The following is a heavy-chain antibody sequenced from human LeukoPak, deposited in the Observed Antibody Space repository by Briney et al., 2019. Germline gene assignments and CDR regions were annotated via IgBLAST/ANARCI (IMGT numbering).Heavy chain of an antibody. CDR2: IYYSGST. CDR1: GGSISSYY. J-gene: IGHJ3*02. V-gene: IGHV4-59*01. D-gene: IGHD6-19*01. CDR3: ASLAGTVLDDAFDI. Sequence: SETLSLTCTVSGGSISSYYWSWIRQPPGKGLECIGYIYYSGSTNYNPSLKSRVTISGDTSKNQFSLKLSSVTAADTAVYYCASLAGTVLDDAFDIWDQGTMVTVSS.